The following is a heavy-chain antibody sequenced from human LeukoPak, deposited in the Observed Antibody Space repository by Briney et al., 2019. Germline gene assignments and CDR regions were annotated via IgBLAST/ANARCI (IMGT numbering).Heavy chain of an antibody. J-gene: IGHJ6*04. Sequence: PGGSLRLSCAASGFTFSNYRMTCVREAPGEGVEGVSYISSSSSTMYFADSVKGRFTISRDNAKNSLYLQMNSLRAEDTAVYYCAELGITMIGGAWGKGTTVTISS. D-gene: IGHD3-10*02. CDR2: ISSSSSTM. CDR1: GFTFSNYR. V-gene: IGHV3-48*04. CDR3: AELGITMIGGA.